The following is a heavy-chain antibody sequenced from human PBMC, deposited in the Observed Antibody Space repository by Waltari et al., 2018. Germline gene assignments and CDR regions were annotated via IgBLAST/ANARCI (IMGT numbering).Heavy chain of an antibody. J-gene: IGHJ4*02. CDR1: GGTFSSYA. V-gene: IGHV1-69*04. D-gene: IGHD2-15*01. CDR3: ARGPEGADIFDY. CDR2: IMPIFGKA. Sequence: QVQLVQSGAEVKKPGSSVKVSCKASGGTFSSYAISWVRQAPGQGLEWMGRIMPIFGKANYGQKFQGKVTITADKSESTAYMELSSLRSEDTAVYYCARGPEGADIFDYWGQGTLVTVSS.